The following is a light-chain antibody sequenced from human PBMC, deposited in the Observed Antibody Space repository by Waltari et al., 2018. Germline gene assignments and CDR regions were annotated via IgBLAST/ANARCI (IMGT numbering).Light chain of an antibody. CDR3: QSYDSSLSVV. CDR1: SPNLGAGYG. J-gene: IGLJ2*01. CDR2: GNS. V-gene: IGLV1-40*01. Sequence: QSVLTPPPSVSGAPGQRVTISCTGSSPNLGAGYGLHWYQQPPGTAPKLLIYGNSNRPSGVPDRFSGSKSGTSASLAITGLQAEDEADYYCQSYDSSLSVVFGGGTKLTVL.